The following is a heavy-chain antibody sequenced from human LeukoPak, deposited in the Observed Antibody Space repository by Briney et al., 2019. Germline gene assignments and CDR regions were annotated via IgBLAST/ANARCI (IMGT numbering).Heavy chain of an antibody. CDR2: INHSGST. CDR1: GGSFSGYY. Sequence: SETLSLTCAVYGGSFSGYYWSWIRQPPGKGLEGIGEINHSGSTNYNPSLKSRVTISVDTSKNQFSLKLSSVTAADTAVYYCARRRMITHKAQQRRYYYYYGMDVWGQGTTVTVPS. CDR3: ARRRMITHKAQQRRYYYYYGMDV. J-gene: IGHJ6*02. D-gene: IGHD3-16*01. V-gene: IGHV4-34*01.